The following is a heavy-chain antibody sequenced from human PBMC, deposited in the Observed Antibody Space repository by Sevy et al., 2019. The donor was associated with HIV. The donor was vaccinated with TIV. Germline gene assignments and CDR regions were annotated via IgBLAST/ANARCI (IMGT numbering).Heavy chain of an antibody. CDR3: ARGAYDV. Sequence: GGSLRLSCVGSGFTFGDYYISWIRQAPGKGLECVAYISSRSSFTNYTDSVRGRFTISRDNAKNEVFLQMNSLRAEDTSVYDCARGAYDVWGQGTTVTVSS. V-gene: IGHV3-11*06. J-gene: IGHJ3*01. CDR1: GFTFGDYY. CDR2: ISSRSSFT.